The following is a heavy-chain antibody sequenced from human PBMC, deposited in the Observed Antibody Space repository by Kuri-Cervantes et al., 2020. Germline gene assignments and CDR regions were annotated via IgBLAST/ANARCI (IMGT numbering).Heavy chain of an antibody. CDR3: ARRADYIDYWYFQH. Sequence: GGSLRLSCAASGFTFDDYAMHWVRQAPGKGLEWVSGISWNSGSIGYADSVKGRFTISRDNSKNTLYLQMNSLRAEDTAVYYCARRADYIDYWYFQHWGQGTLVTVSS. V-gene: IGHV3-9*01. J-gene: IGHJ1*01. CDR1: GFTFDDYA. D-gene: IGHD4-11*01. CDR2: ISWNSGSI.